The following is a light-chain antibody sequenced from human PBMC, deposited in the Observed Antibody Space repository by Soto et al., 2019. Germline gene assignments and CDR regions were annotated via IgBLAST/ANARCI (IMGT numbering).Light chain of an antibody. CDR2: ANN. J-gene: IGLJ2*01. CDR1: SSNIGTKFD. Sequence: QSALAQPPSVSGAPGQRVNISCTGTSSNIGTKFDVHWYQQLPGAAPKLLIYANNNRASGVPDRFSGSKSGTSASLAITGLQAEDEADYYCQSYDSSLRASVFGGGTKLTVL. V-gene: IGLV1-40*01. CDR3: QSYDSSLRASV.